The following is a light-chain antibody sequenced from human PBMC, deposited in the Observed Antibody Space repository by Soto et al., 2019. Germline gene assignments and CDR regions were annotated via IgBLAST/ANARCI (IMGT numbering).Light chain of an antibody. CDR3: QQRSNWPPTWT. CDR1: QSVGSY. V-gene: IGKV3-11*01. J-gene: IGKJ1*01. CDR2: DAS. Sequence: EIVLTQSPATLSLSPGERATLSCRASQSVGSYLAWYQHKPGQAPRLLIYDASSRATGIAARFSGSGSGTDFTLTISSLEPEDFAVYYCQQRSNWPPTWTFGQGTKVEIK.